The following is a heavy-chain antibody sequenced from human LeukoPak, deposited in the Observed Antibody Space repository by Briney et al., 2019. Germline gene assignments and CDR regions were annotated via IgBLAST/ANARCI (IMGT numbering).Heavy chain of an antibody. V-gene: IGHV3-30-3*01. J-gene: IGHJ4*02. D-gene: IGHD1-26*01. CDR2: ISYDGSNK. Sequence: PGGSLRLSCAASGFTFSSYAMHWVRQAPGKGLEWVAVISYDGSNKYYADSAKGRFTISRDNSKNTLYLQMNSLRAEDTAVYYCASTSSGSYNYWGQGTLVTVSS. CDR3: ASTSSGSYNY. CDR1: GFTFSSYA.